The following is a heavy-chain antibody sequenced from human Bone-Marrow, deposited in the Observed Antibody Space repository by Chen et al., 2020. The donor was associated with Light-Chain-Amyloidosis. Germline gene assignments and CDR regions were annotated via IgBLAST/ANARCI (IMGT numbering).Heavy chain of an antibody. V-gene: IGHV3-30*04. Sequence: VQLLGSGGGGVQPGTSLSLSCVAFGFPFSSHAMHWVRQAPGRGLEWVAVISFDGRADSVQGRFTVSRDNSKSTLYLQMDSLRPDDTAVYYCARTLRYGHQVYFDYWGQGTLVTVSS. J-gene: IGHJ4*02. CDR3: ARTLRYGHQVYFDY. CDR2: ISFDGR. D-gene: IGHD3-9*01. CDR1: GFPFSSHA.